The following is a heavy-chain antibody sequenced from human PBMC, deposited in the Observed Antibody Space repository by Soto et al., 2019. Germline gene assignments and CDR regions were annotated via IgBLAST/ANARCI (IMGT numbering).Heavy chain of an antibody. CDR2: ISSISSYI. V-gene: IGHV3-21*01. J-gene: IGHJ6*02. CDR3: ARDRLNFCSSSSCYLFCLDV. CDR1: GFSLSIYS. D-gene: IGHD2-2*01. Sequence: GALRLSFAASGFSLSIYSMNWVLQAPLKGLQWGPSISSISSYIYYADSVKVRFTISRDNAKNSLYLHMNSLRAEDTAVYYSARDRLNFCSSSSCYLFCLDVWGQGTTVTAS.